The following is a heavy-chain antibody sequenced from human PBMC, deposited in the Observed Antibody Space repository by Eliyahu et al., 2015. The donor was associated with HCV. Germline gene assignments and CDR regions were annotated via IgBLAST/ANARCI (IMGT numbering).Heavy chain of an antibody. CDR3: ARDEYGDYWFDD. V-gene: IGHV3-48*04. CDR1: GFTFSSYS. CDR2: ISXSGRTS. D-gene: IGHD4-17*01. Sequence: EVQLVESGGNWVQPGGSLRLSCAAAGFTFSSYSMNWVRQXPGKGLEWXSYISXSGRTSYXADSVKXRFTXSRDNAKNSLYLQMNSLRGNDTAVYYCARDEYGDYWFDDWGQGTRVIVSS. J-gene: IGHJ4*02.